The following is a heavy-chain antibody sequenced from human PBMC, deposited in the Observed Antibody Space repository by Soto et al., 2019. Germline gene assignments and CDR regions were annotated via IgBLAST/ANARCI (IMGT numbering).Heavy chain of an antibody. CDR1: GYTFTSNG. D-gene: IGHD4-17*01. Sequence: QVQLVRSGAEVKKPGTSVKVSCKASGYTFTSNGISWVRQAPGQGLEWMGWISTYNGNTNYAQKRQGRVTMTRDTSTSIADMELRDRRSDDAAVYYCARDGYGDYGYRGQGSLVTVSS. J-gene: IGHJ4*02. CDR2: ISTYNGNT. V-gene: IGHV1-18*01. CDR3: ARDGYGDYGY.